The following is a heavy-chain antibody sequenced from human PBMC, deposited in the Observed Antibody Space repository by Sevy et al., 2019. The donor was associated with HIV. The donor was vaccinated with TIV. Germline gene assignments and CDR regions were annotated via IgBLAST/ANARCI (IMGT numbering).Heavy chain of an antibody. V-gene: IGHV4-34*01. D-gene: IGHD2-2*01. Sequence: SETLSLTCAVYGGSFSGYYWSWIRQPPGKGLEWIGEINHGGSTNYNPSLKSRVTKSLDTSKNQFSLKLTSMTAADTALYYCARHCSSISCSHVFDIWGQGTMVTVSS. J-gene: IGHJ3*02. CDR2: INHGGST. CDR1: GGSFSGYY. CDR3: ARHCSSISCSHVFDI.